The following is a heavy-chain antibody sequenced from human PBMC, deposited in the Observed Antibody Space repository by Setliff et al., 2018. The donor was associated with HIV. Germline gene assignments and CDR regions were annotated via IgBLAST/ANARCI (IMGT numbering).Heavy chain of an antibody. D-gene: IGHD6-19*01. J-gene: IGHJ4*02. CDR1: GGSFTDFY. Sequence: PSETLSLTCAVYGGSFTDFYWTFIRQSPGKGLEWIGEITHSGSTTYDPSLKSRITVSVDTSKNQFSLKLTSVTAAGMGVYYCARGRKKTLAVSGTRYFDFWGQGTLVTVSS. CDR2: ITHSGST. CDR3: ARGRKKTLAVSGTRYFDF. V-gene: IGHV4-34*01.